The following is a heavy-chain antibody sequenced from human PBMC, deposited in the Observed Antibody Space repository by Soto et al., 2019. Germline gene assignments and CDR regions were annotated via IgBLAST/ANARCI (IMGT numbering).Heavy chain of an antibody. V-gene: IGHV3-21*01. J-gene: IGHJ1*01. CDR1: GFTFSSYS. CDR2: ISSSSSYI. D-gene: IGHD2-2*01. CDR3: ARDEWGVPAAMD. Sequence: EVQLVESGGGLVKPGGSLRLSCAASGFTFSSYSMNWVRQAPGKGLEWVSSISSSSSYIYYADSVKGRFTISRDNAKNSLYLQMNSLRAEDTAVYYCARDEWGVPAAMDWGQGTLVTVSS.